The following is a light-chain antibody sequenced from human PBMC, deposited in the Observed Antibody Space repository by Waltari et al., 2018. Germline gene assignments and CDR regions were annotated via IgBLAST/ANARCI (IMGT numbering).Light chain of an antibody. Sequence: DIQMTQSPSSLSASVGDTVTITCRASQSISSWLDWYQQKSGKAPKLLIYKASSLQSGVPSRFSVSGSGTDFTLTISSLQPEDFATYYCLQYRNSPWTFGQGTKVEIK. CDR2: KAS. V-gene: IGKV1-5*03. J-gene: IGKJ1*01. CDR1: QSISSW. CDR3: LQYRNSPWT.